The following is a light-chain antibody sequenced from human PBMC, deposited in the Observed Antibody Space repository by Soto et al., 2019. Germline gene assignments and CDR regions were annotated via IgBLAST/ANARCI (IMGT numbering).Light chain of an antibody. CDR1: QSIDTN. J-gene: IGKJ1*01. Sequence: ETVMTQSPATLSVSPGERATLSCSASQSIDTNLAWYQHKPGQTPRLLIYSASTRATGVPSRFSGSGSGTEFTLTISGLQSEDFAVYYCQQYNNWPPWTFGQGTKVEVK. CDR2: SAS. CDR3: QQYNNWPPWT. V-gene: IGKV3-15*01.